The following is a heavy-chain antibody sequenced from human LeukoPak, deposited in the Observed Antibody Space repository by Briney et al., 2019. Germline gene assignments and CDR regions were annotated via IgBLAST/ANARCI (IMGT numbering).Heavy chain of an antibody. CDR1: GFTFSSYG. D-gene: IGHD6-19*01. V-gene: IGHV3-33*01. CDR2: IWYDGSNK. J-gene: IGHJ4*02. Sequence: GGSLRLSCAASGFTFSSYGMHWVRKAPGKGLEWVAVIWYDGSNKYYADSVKGRFTISRDNSKNTLYLQMNSLRAEDTAVYYCASGPRDSSGWYFDYWGQGTLVTVSS. CDR3: ASGPRDSSGWYFDY.